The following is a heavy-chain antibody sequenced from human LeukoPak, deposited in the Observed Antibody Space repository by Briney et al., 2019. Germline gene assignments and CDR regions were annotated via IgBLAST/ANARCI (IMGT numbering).Heavy chain of an antibody. V-gene: IGHV4-38-2*02. CDR3: ARYCSGGSCYRTDDY. CDR1: GYSISSGYY. J-gene: IGHJ4*02. CDR2: IYHSGST. Sequence: KPSETLSLTCTVSGYSISSGYYWGWIRQPPGKGLEWIVSIYHSGSTYYNPSLKSRVTISVDTSKNQFSLKLSSVTAADTAVYYCARYCSGGSCYRTDDYWGQGTLVTVSS. D-gene: IGHD2-15*01.